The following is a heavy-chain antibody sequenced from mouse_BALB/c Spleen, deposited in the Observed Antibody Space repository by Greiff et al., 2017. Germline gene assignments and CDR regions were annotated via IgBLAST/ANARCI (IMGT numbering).Heavy chain of an antibody. J-gene: IGHJ2*01. CDR1: GFNIKDTY. CDR3: ARVYERDYFDY. V-gene: IGHV14-3*02. Sequence: VQLQQSGAELVKPGASVKLSCTASGFNIKDTYMHWVKQRPEQGLEWIGRIDPANGNTKYDPKFKSKATLTVDKSSSTAYMQLSSLTSEDSAVYYCARVYERDYFDYWGQGTTLTVSS. D-gene: IGHD1-1*01. CDR2: IDPANGNT.